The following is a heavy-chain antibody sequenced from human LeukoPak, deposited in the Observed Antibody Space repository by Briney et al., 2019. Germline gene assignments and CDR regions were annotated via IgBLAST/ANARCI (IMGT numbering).Heavy chain of an antibody. CDR2: IYCDDDK. CDR3: AHSSHYYDSSGYCDAFDI. CDR1: VFSLSTGGVG. D-gene: IGHD3-22*01. V-gene: IGHV2-5*02. Sequence: FGPTLVNPPQTLTLTCTFSVFSLSTGGVGVGWLRQPPGKALEWLALIYCDDDKRYSPSLKSRLTITKHTSKNQVILTMTNMDPVDTATYYCAHSSHYYDSSGYCDAFDIWGQGTMVTVSS. J-gene: IGHJ3*02.